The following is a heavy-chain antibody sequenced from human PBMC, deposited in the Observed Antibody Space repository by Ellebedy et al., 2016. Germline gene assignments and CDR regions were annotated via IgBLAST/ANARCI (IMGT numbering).Heavy chain of an antibody. Sequence: ASVKVSXXASGGTFSSYAISWVRQAPGQGLEWMGWISAYNGNTNYAQKLQGRVTMTTDTSTSTAYMELRSLRSDDTAVYYCARLSGAVIASDYYYMDVWGKGTTVTVSS. CDR3: ARLSGAVIASDYYYMDV. J-gene: IGHJ6*03. D-gene: IGHD2-21*01. CDR2: ISAYNGNT. V-gene: IGHV1-18*01. CDR1: GGTFSSYA.